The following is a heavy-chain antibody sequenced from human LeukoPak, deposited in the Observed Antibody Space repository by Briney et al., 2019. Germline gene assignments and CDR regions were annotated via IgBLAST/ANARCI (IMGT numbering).Heavy chain of an antibody. CDR1: GFTFSNAW. CDR3: ARRDGYNPHWGY. V-gene: IGHV4-34*01. Sequence: GSLRLSCAASGFTFSNAWMSWVRQAPGKGLEWIGEINHSGSTNYNPSLKSRVTISVDTSKNQFSLKLSSVTAADTAVYYCARRDGYNPHWGYWGQGTLVTVSS. CDR2: INHSGST. D-gene: IGHD5-24*01. J-gene: IGHJ4*02.